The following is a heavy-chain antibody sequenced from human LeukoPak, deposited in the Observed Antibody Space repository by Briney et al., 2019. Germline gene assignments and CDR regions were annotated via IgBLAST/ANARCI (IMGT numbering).Heavy chain of an antibody. J-gene: IGHJ4*02. CDR3: ARDLMYCDTMSCYDGDFDY. D-gene: IGHD2-2*01. V-gene: IGHV1-46*01. CDR1: GYTFTSYY. CDR2: INPSGGST. Sequence: GASVKVSCKASGYTFTSYYMHWVRQAPGQGLEWMGIINPSGGSTSYAQKFQGRVTMTIDTSTTTVYMELRSLRSDDTAIYYCARDLMYCDTMSCYDGDFDYWGQGTPVTVSS.